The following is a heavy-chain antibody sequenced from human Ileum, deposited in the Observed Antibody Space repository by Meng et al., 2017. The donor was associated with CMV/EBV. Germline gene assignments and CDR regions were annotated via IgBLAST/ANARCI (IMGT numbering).Heavy chain of an antibody. CDR3: ARSSRFTAQAVIVGYGMDV. J-gene: IGHJ6*02. Sequence: GGSLRLSCAASEFTVSGNYMSWVRQAPGRGLEWISILYSGGYTYYADSVKGRFLISRDNSKNTVYLHMNSLRAEDTAVYYCARSSRFTAQAVIVGYGMDVWGQGTTVTVS. CDR1: EFTVSGNY. V-gene: IGHV3-53*01. D-gene: IGHD2-15*01. CDR2: LYSGGYT.